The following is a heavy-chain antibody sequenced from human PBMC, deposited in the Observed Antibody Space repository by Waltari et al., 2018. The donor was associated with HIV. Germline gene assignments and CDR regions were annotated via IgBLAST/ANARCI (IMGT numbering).Heavy chain of an antibody. CDR2: IHHSGST. Sequence: QLQLQESGPGQVKPSETLSPTCTVSGGSITSSNSFWGWARQPPGKGLEWIGTIHHSGSTYYKSSLKSRVTISVDTSKNQFSLKLSSVTAADTAVYYCARQTDGLGVVNWRWFDPWGQGTLVTVSS. V-gene: IGHV4-39*01. D-gene: IGHD3-3*01. CDR3: ARQTDGLGVVNWRWFDP. J-gene: IGHJ5*02. CDR1: GGSITSSNSF.